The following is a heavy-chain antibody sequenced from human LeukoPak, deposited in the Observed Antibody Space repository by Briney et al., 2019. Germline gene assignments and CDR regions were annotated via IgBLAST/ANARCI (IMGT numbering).Heavy chain of an antibody. CDR1: GFTFSSYA. J-gene: IGHJ3*02. CDR3: AKDFSITIFGVVMLGAFDI. V-gene: IGHV3-23*01. D-gene: IGHD3-3*01. CDR2: ISGSGGST. Sequence: GGSLRLSCAASGFTFSSYAMSWVRQAPGKGLEWVSAISGSGGSTYYADSVKGRFTISRDNSKNTLYLQMNSLRAEDTAVYYCAKDFSITIFGVVMLGAFDIWGQGTMVTVSS.